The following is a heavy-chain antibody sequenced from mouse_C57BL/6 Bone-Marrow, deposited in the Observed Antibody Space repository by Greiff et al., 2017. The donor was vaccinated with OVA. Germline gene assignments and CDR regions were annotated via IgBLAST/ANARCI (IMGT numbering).Heavy chain of an antibody. V-gene: IGHV5-4*03. CDR2: ISAGGSYT. Sequence: DVMLVESGGGLVKPGGSLKLSCAASGFTFSSYAMSWVRQTPEKRLEWVATISAGGSYTYYPDNVKGRFTISRDNAKNNLYLQMSHLKSEDTAMYYCARGGNYGFAYWGQGTLVTVSA. CDR3: ARGGNYGFAY. CDR1: GFTFSSYA. J-gene: IGHJ3*01. D-gene: IGHD2-1*01.